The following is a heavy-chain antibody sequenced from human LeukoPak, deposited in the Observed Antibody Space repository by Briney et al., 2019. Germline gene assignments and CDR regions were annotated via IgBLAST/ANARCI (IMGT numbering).Heavy chain of an antibody. CDR3: ATAIVSKKYSSSWYGLDY. CDR1: GGSISSGGYS. D-gene: IGHD6-13*01. V-gene: IGHV4-30-2*01. Sequence: PSETLSLTCAVSGGSISSGGYSWSWIRQPPGKGLEWIGYIYHSGSTYYNPSLKSRVTISVDRSKNQFSLKLSSVTAADTAVYYCATAIVSKKYSSSWYGLDYWGQGTLVTVSS. CDR2: IYHSGST. J-gene: IGHJ4*02.